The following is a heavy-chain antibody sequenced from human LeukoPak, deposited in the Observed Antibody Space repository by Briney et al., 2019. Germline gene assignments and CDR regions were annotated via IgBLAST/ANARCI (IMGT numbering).Heavy chain of an antibody. CDR1: GDTISGYY. CDR2: VYYSGAT. D-gene: IGHD2/OR15-2a*01. V-gene: IGHV4-59*01. J-gene: IGHJ4*02. CDR3: AKYGNYLVD. Sequence: PSETLSLTCTVSGDTISGYYWSWIRQPPGKGLEYMWYVYYSGATNSNPSLKSRVTISLDTSKNQSSLKLNSGPAADTAVYYCAKYGNYLVDWGQGTLVTVSS.